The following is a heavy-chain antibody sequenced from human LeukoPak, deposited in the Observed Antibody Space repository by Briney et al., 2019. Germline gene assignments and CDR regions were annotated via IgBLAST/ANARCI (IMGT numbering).Heavy chain of an antibody. Sequence: SETLSLTCTVSGGSISSYYWSWIRQPAGKGLEWIGRIYTSGSTNYNPSLKSRVTMSVDTSKNQFSLKLSSVTAADTAVYYCARVDYFDSSGYYLPIPLGYFQHWGQGTLVTVSS. J-gene: IGHJ1*01. CDR2: IYTSGST. CDR3: ARVDYFDSSGYYLPIPLGYFQH. D-gene: IGHD3-22*01. V-gene: IGHV4-4*07. CDR1: GGSISSYY.